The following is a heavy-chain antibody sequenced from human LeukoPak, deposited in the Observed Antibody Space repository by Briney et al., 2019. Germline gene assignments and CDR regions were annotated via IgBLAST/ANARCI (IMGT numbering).Heavy chain of an antibody. CDR1: GYTFTIYY. Sequence: ASVKVSCKASGYTFTIYYMHWVRPAPGQGLEWMGWINPNSGGTSYARRFQGRVTMTRDTSISTAYMELSRLTSDDTAVYYCARNPAYCTSTSCYNDYWGQGTLVTVSS. J-gene: IGHJ4*02. CDR2: INPNSGGT. CDR3: ARNPAYCTSTSCYNDY. D-gene: IGHD2-2*02. V-gene: IGHV1-2*02.